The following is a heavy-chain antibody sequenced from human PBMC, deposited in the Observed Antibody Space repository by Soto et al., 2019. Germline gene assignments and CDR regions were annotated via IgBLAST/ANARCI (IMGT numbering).Heavy chain of an antibody. Sequence: QVQLVESGGGVVQPGRSLRLSCAASGFIFSSYGMHWVRQAPGKGLEWVAVISYEGSHTYYADSVKGRFTITRDNSKNTLYLQMNSLRPEDTAVYYGAKEVHCGGGSFSWSEGFDYWGQGTVLTVSS. J-gene: IGHJ4*02. CDR2: ISYEGSHT. CDR1: GFIFSSYG. CDR3: AKEVHCGGGSFSWSEGFDY. V-gene: IGHV3-30*18. D-gene: IGHD2-15*01.